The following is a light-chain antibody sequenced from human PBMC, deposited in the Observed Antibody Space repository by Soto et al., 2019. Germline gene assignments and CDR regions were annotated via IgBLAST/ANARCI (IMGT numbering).Light chain of an antibody. CDR2: DLS. V-gene: IGLV2-14*01. CDR3: CSYTRSNSLVL. CDR1: SSDVGGSDY. Sequence: QSALTQPASVSGSPGQSITISCIGTSSDVGGSDYVSWYQQHPGKAPKLVIYDLSNRPSGVSDRFSGSKSGNTASLTISGLQAEDEADYYCCSYTRSNSLVLFGGGTKLTVL. J-gene: IGLJ2*01.